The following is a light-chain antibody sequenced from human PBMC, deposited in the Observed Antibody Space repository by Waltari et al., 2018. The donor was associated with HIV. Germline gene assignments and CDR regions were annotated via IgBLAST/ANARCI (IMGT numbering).Light chain of an antibody. V-gene: IGLV1-40*01. Sequence: QSVLTQPPSLSGAPGPRLTISCTGSSSNIASGSNVHWYQQIAGAAPKLLIYGDNNRPSGVPDRFSGSKSGTSASLAITGLQAEDAADYYCQSYDSSLVFGGGTKLTV. J-gene: IGLJ2*01. CDR2: GDN. CDR3: QSYDSSLV. CDR1: SSNIASGSN.